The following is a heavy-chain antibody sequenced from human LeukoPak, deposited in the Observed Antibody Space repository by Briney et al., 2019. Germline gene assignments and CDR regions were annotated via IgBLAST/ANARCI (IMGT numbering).Heavy chain of an antibody. J-gene: IGHJ4*02. V-gene: IGHV1-2*02. CDR3: ARGELDPNFDY. CDR1: GYTFTGYY. CDR2: VNPNSGGT. Sequence: ATVKVSCKASGYTFTGYYMHWVRQAPGQGLEWMGWVNPNSGGTNHAQKFQGRVTMTRDTSISTAYMELSRLRSDDTAVYYCARGELDPNFDYWGQGTLVTVSS. D-gene: IGHD6-13*01.